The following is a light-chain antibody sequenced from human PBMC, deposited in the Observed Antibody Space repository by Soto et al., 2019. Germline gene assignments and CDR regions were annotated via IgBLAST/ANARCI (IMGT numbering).Light chain of an antibody. J-gene: IGLJ2*01. CDR3: CSYAGSVV. CDR1: SSDVGRYNL. Sequence: QSALTQPASVSGSPGQSITISCTGTSSDVGRYNLVSWYQQHPGKAPKLMIYEVSKRPSGVSNRFSGSKSGNTASLTISGLQAEDEADYYCCSYAGSVVFGGGTQVPV. V-gene: IGLV2-23*02. CDR2: EVS.